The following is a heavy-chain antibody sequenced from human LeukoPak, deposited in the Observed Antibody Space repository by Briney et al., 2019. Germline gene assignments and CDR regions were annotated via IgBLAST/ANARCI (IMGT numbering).Heavy chain of an antibody. J-gene: IGHJ6*02. CDR1: GFTFRSYS. V-gene: IGHV3-48*01. CDR3: ARVGTYYYDSSGTPNSYGMDV. CDR2: ISSSSSTI. Sequence: GGALRLSCAASGFTFRSYSMNWVRQAPGKGLEWVSHISSSSSTIYYADSVKGRYTISRDNAKNSLYLQMNSLRAEDTAVYYCARVGTYYYDSSGTPNSYGMDVWGQGTTVTVSS. D-gene: IGHD3-22*01.